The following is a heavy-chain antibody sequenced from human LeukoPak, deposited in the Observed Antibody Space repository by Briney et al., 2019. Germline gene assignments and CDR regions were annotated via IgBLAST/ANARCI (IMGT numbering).Heavy chain of an antibody. CDR1: GFTFRDYY. Sequence: GGSLRLSCAASGFTFRDYYMSWIRQAPGKGLEWVSHISGSGTFTNYADSVKGRFTISRDNAKNSLYLEMNSLRAEDTAVYYCARDRGVRGVPYYFDYWGQGTLVTVSS. V-gene: IGHV3-11*05. CDR2: ISGSGTFT. D-gene: IGHD3-10*01. CDR3: ARDRGVRGVPYYFDY. J-gene: IGHJ4*02.